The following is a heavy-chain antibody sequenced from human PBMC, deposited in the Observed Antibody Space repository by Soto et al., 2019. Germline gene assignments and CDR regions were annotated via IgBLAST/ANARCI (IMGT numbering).Heavy chain of an antibody. CDR3: ARDPTSRISTRPHNDAFDI. D-gene: IGHD2-2*01. J-gene: IGHJ3*02. CDR2: ISSSSSTI. Sequence: GGSLSLSCAPSGFTFSSDSMNWVRQAPGKGLEWVSYISSSSSTIYYADSVKGRFTISRDNAKNSLYLQMNSLRAEDTAVYYCARDPTSRISTRPHNDAFDIWGQGTMVTVSS. V-gene: IGHV3-48*01. CDR1: GFTFSSDS.